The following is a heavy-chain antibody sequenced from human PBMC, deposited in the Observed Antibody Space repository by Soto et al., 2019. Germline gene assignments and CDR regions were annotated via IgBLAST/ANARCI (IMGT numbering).Heavy chain of an antibody. Sequence: GSLIVSCTDSGIACNNYGSNLVRQAPGKGLEWVSSISKSDYTYYSDSVKGRFTISRDNAKNSVSLQMNTLRVEDTAVYYCAREDTIIIPAVSDFCGQRTLVTVSS. CDR2: ISKSDYT. CDR3: AREDTIIIPAVSDF. J-gene: IGHJ4*02. D-gene: IGHD2-2*01. V-gene: IGHV3-21*06. CDR1: GIACNNYG.